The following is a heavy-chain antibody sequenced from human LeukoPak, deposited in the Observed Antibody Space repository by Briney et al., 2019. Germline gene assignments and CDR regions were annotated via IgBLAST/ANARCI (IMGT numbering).Heavy chain of an antibody. CDR2: IYHSGST. D-gene: IGHD6-19*01. CDR1: GYSISSGYY. V-gene: IGHV4-38-2*02. Sequence: SETLSLTCTVSGYSISSGYYWGWIRQPPGKGLEWIGSIYHSGSTYYNPSLKSRVTISVGTSKNQFSLKLSSVTAADTAVYYCAGIAVYRYFDYWGQGTLVTVSS. CDR3: AGIAVYRYFDY. J-gene: IGHJ4*02.